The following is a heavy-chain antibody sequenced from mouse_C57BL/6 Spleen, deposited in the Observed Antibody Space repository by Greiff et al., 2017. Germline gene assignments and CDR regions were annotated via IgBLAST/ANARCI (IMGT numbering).Heavy chain of an antibody. D-gene: IGHD3-1*01. V-gene: IGHV1-80*01. CDR3: ARSPSRNYFDY. J-gene: IGHJ2*01. Sequence: VQLQQSGASVKISCKASGYAFSSYWMNWVKQRPGKGLEWIGQIYPGDGDTNYNGKFKGKATLTADKSSSTAYMQLSSLTSEDSAVYFCARSPSRNYFDYWGQGTTLTVSS. CDR1: GYAFSSYW. CDR2: IYPGDGDT.